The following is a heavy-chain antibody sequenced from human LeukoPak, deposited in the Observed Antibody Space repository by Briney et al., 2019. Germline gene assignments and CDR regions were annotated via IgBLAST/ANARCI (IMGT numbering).Heavy chain of an antibody. CDR3: ARAGPWQIDP. CDR2: IYYSGST. J-gene: IGHJ5*02. V-gene: IGHV4-39*07. Sequence: SETLSLTCIVSGGSISSSSYYWGWIRQPPGKGLEWIGSIYYSGSTYYNPSLKSRVTISVDTSKNQFSLRLTSVTAADTAVYYCARAGPWQIDPWGQGTLVTVSS. CDR1: GGSISSSSYY. D-gene: IGHD3-10*01.